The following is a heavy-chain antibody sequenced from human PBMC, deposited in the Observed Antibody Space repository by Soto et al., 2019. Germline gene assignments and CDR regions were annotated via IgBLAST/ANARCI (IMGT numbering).Heavy chain of an antibody. CDR2: IYYSGST. D-gene: IGHD3-3*01. CDR1: CGSISSYY. CDR3: ARGGGSVTIFGVVIIDGYFQH. J-gene: IGHJ1*01. V-gene: IGHV4-59*01. Sequence: SSETMSLTCTVACGSISSYYWSLIRQHPGKGLEWIGYIYYSGSTNYNPSLKSRVTISVDTSKNQFSLKLSSVTAADTAVYYCARGGGSVTIFGVVIIDGYFQHWGQGTLVTVSS.